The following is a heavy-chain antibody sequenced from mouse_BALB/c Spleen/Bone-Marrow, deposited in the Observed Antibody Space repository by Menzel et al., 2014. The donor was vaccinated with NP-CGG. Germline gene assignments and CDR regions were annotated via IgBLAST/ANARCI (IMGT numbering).Heavy chain of an antibody. CDR2: IDPETGGT. J-gene: IGHJ2*01. V-gene: IGHV1-15*01. CDR3: TRGGNSITTVVVDFDY. Sequence: VQLQQSGAELVRPGASVTLSCKASGYTFTDYDMHWVKQTPVHGLEWIGAIDPETGGTAYNQKFKGKATLTADKSSSTAYMELRSLTSEDSAVYYCTRGGNSITTVVVDFDYWCRGTTLTVSS. CDR1: GYTFTDYD. D-gene: IGHD1-1*01.